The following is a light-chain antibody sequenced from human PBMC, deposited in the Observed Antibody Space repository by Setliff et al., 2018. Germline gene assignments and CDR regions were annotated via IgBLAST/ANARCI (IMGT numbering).Light chain of an antibody. CDR1: IGDVGAYDF. J-gene: IGLJ1*01. V-gene: IGLV2-8*01. CDR2: EVN. CDR3: SSNIGSNNFDV. Sequence: QSALTQPASVSGSPGQSITISCSGTIGDVGAYDFVSWYQQHPGKAPKLMIYEVNKRPSGVPDRFSGSKSGNTASLTVSGLQAEDEADYYCSSNIGSNNFDVFGTGTKVTVL.